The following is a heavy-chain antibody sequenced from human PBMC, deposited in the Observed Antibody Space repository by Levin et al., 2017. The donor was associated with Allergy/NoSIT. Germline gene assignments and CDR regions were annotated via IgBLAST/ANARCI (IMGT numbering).Heavy chain of an antibody. V-gene: IGHV4-39*01. CDR2: IYYSGST. D-gene: IGHD6-19*01. CDR3: ASSGWYRGLFAY. CDR1: GGSISSSSYY. J-gene: IGHJ4*02. Sequence: SETLSLTCTVSGGSISSSSYYWGWIRQPPGKGLEWIGSIYYSGSTYYNPSLKSRVTISVDTSKNQFSLKLSSVTAADTAVYYCASSGWYRGLFAYWGQGTLVTVSS.